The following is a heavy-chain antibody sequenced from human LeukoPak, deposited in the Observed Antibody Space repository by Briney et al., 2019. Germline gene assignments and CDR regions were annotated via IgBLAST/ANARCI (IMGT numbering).Heavy chain of an antibody. CDR2: IYYSGSS. CDR1: GVSVSGYY. CDR3: ARDSPMVRGLIGYFDL. J-gene: IGHJ2*01. Sequence: PSETLSLTCTVSGVSVSGYYWSWIRQPPGKGLEWIGSIYYSGSSNYNPSLKSRVTISLDTSKNQFALNLTSVTAADTAEYCCARDSPMVRGLIGYFDLWGRGTLVTVSS. V-gene: IGHV4-59*02. D-gene: IGHD3-10*01.